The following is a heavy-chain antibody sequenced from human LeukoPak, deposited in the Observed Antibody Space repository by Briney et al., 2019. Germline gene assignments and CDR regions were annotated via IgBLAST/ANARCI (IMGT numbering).Heavy chain of an antibody. Sequence: ASVKVSCKASGYTFTSYDINWVRQATGQGLEWMGWMNPNSGNTGYAQKFQGRVTITRNTSISTAYMELSSLRSEDTAVCYCARGGILRLGAFDIWGQGTMVTVSS. V-gene: IGHV1-8*03. CDR2: MNPNSGNT. J-gene: IGHJ3*02. D-gene: IGHD1-26*01. CDR3: ARGGILRLGAFDI. CDR1: GYTFTSYD.